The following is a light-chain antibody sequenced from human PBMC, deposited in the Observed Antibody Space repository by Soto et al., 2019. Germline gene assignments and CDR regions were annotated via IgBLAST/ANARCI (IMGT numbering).Light chain of an antibody. J-gene: IGKJ5*01. CDR2: DAS. CDR3: QQRSNWPP. Sequence: EIVMTQSPATLSLSPGERATLSCRASQSISFYLTWYQHKPGQAPRLLIYDASNRATGIPARFSGSGYGTDFTLTISSLEPEDFAVYYCQQRSNWPPFGQGTRLEI. CDR1: QSISFY. V-gene: IGKV3-11*01.